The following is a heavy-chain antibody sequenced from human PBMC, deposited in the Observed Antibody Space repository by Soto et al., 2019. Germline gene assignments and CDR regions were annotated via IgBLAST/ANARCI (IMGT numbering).Heavy chain of an antibody. D-gene: IGHD3-3*01. J-gene: IGHJ4*02. V-gene: IGHV1-18*04. CDR2: ITAYNGKT. CDR3: ARQHNDLWSDSPDFDY. CDR1: GYTFSNYG. Sequence: QVQLVQSGGEVMKPGASVKVSCKASGYTFSNYGVSWVRQAPGQGLEWMGGITAYNGKTNYAHNFEGRVAMTIDTSTSTAYMELRSLRSDDTAVYYCARQHNDLWSDSPDFDYWGQGTLVTVSA.